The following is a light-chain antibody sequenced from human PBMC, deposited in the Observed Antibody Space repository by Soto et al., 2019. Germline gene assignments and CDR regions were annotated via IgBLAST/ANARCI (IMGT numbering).Light chain of an antibody. Sequence: QSALTQPPSASGSPGQSVTISCTGTSSDVGGYNYVSWYQQHPGKAPKLMIYEVSKRPSGVPDRFSGSKSGNTASLTVSGLQAEDEAYYCCSSYAGSIVVFGGGTQLTVL. CDR1: SSDVGGYNY. CDR3: SSYAGSIVV. CDR2: EVS. V-gene: IGLV2-8*01. J-gene: IGLJ2*01.